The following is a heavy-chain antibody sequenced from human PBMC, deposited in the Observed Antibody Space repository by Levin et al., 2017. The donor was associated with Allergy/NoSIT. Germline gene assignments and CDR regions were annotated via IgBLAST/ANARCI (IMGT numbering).Heavy chain of an antibody. CDR2: IYYSGST. Sequence: SETLSLTCTVSGGSISSYYWSWIRQPPGKGLEWIGYIYYSGSTNYNPSLKSRVTISVDTSKNQFSLKLSSVTAADTAVYYCARDLGYSSGWPRIDYWGQGTLVTVSS. J-gene: IGHJ4*02. V-gene: IGHV4-59*01. CDR3: ARDLGYSSGWPRIDY. D-gene: IGHD6-19*01. CDR1: GGSISSYY.